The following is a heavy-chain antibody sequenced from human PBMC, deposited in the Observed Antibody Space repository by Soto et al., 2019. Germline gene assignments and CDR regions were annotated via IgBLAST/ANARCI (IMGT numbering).Heavy chain of an antibody. V-gene: IGHV4-34*01. J-gene: IGHJ4*02. Sequence: PSETLSLTCAVYGGSFSGYYWSWIRQPPGKGLEWIGEINHSGSTNYNPSLKSRVTISVDTSKNQFSLKLSSVTAADTAVYYCASRSCLLYDSSGYEPDYWGQGALVTVSS. D-gene: IGHD3-22*01. CDR3: ASRSCLLYDSSGYEPDY. CDR1: GGSFSGYY. CDR2: INHSGST.